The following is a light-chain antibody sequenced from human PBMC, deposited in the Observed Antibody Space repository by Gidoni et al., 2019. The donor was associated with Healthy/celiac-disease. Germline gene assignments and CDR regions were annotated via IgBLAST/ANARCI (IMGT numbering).Light chain of an antibody. J-gene: IGKJ2*03. CDR2: WAS. CDR1: QSVLYSSDTKNY. V-gene: IGKV4-1*01. CDR3: QQYYSTPHS. Sequence: EIVMTQSPDSLAASLGERATINCKSSQSVLYSSDTKNYLAWYQQKPGQPPRLLIYWASTRASGVPDRFSGSGSGTDFTRTISSRQAEDVAVYYCQQYYSTPHSFGQGTKLEIK.